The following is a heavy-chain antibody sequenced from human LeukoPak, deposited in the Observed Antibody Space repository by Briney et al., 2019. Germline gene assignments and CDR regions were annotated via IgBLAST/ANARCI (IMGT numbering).Heavy chain of an antibody. CDR1: GFTFSSYA. D-gene: IGHD1-7*01. V-gene: IGHV3-23*01. Sequence: PGGSLRLSCAASGFTFSSYAMSWVRQAPGKGLEWVSAISGSGGSTYYADSVKGRFTISRDNAKNSLYLQMNSLRAEDTAVYYCAREGNYGDPHIAYWGQGTLVTVSS. CDR3: AREGNYGDPHIAY. CDR2: ISGSGGST. J-gene: IGHJ4*02.